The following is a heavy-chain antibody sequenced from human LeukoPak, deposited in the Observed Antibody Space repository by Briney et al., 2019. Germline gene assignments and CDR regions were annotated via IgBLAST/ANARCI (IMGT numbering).Heavy chain of an antibody. V-gene: IGHV3-74*01. CDR3: ARDPGYESWSPFWGGMDV. CDR2: ITRDGSST. D-gene: IGHD3-16*01. CDR1: GFTFSSSW. Sequence: GGSLRLSCAASGFTFSSSWMHWVRQAPGKGLVWVSRITRDGSSTTYADSVKGRFTTSRVNAKNTLYLQMDSLRDDDTAVYYCARDPGYESWSPFWGGMDVWGNGTTVIVSS. J-gene: IGHJ6*04.